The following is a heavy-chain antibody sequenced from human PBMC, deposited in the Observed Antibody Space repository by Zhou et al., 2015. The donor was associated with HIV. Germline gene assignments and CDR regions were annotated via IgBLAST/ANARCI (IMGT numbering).Heavy chain of an antibody. V-gene: IGHV1-69*01. CDR2: IIPIFGTA. CDR3: ARSPYRPRGSGNYYYAMDV. Sequence: QVQLVQSGAEVKTPGSSVKVYCKASGGTFSSYAISWVRQAPGQGLEWMGGIIPIFGTANYAQKFQGRVTITADESTTTAYMDLTSLRSDDTAVYYCARSPYRPRGSGNYYYAMDVWGQGTTVTVSS. D-gene: IGHD3-10*01. J-gene: IGHJ6*02. CDR1: GGTFSSYA.